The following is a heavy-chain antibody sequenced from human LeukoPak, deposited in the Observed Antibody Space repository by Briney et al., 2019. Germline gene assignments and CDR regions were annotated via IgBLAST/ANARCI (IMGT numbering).Heavy chain of an antibody. J-gene: IGHJ6*02. V-gene: IGHV3-23*01. CDR1: GFNFSSDA. CDR3: AKVKDYYYYGMDV. CDR2: ISSSGGST. Sequence: PGGSLRLSCAASGFNFSSDAMTWVRQAPGKGLEWVSAISSSGGSTYYADSVKGRFTISRDNSKNTLCLQMNSLRAEDTAVYYCAKVKDYYYYGMDVWGQGTTVTVSS.